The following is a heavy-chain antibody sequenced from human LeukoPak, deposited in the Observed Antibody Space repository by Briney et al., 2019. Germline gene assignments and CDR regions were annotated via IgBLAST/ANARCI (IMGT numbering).Heavy chain of an antibody. Sequence: GGSLRLSCAASGVTFSSYGMHWVRQAPGKGLEWVAEIWYDGSNKYYADFVKGRFTIFRDNSKYTLYLQMNSVGAEDTALYYCAKDGSIAVAGMEYWGQGTLVTVSS. CDR1: GVTFSSYG. D-gene: IGHD6-19*01. V-gene: IGHV3-33*06. CDR2: IWYDGSNK. CDR3: AKDGSIAVAGMEY. J-gene: IGHJ4*02.